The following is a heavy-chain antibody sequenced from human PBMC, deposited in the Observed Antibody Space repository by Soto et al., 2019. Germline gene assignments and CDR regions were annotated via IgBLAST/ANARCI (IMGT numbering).Heavy chain of an antibody. CDR1: GYSFTSYW. D-gene: IGHD6-13*01. CDR2: IYPGDSDT. CDR3: ASLGGRAAYNLGRYGMDV. J-gene: IGHJ6*02. V-gene: IGHV5-51*03. Sequence: GESLNISCKGAGYSFTSYWIGWVRQMPGKGLEWMGIIYPGDSDTRYSPSLHGQVTISADTSISTAYLQCSSLKASDTAMYYCASLGGRAAYNLGRYGMDVWGQGTTVTVSS.